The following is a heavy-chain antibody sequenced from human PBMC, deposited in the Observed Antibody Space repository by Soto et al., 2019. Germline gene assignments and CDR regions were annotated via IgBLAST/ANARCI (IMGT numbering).Heavy chain of an antibody. CDR2: MSHRGGT. D-gene: IGHD1-1*01. CDR3: ARVERGTATTVVDAFDI. Sequence: QVQLQQWGAGLLKPSETLSLTCAVYGGFVSSGSYYWSWIRQPPGKGLEWIGEMSHRGGTHFNPSLESRVTLSVATSKNQFSLKMSSVTAADTALYYCARVERGTATTVVDAFDIWGPGTMVTVSS. J-gene: IGHJ3*02. CDR1: GGFVSSGSYY. V-gene: IGHV4-34*01.